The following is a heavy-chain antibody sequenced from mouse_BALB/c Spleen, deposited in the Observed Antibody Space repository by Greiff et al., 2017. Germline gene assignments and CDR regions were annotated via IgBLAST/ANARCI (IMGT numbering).Heavy chain of an antibody. V-gene: IGHV5-17*02. Sequence: EVQRVESGGGLVQPGGSLKLSCAASGFTFSSFGMHWVRQAPEKGLEWVAYISSGSSTIYYADTVKGRFTISRDNPKNTLFLQMTSLRSEDTAMYYCARGDYYGSTYAMDYWGQGTSVTVSS. CDR1: GFTFSSFG. CDR2: ISSGSSTI. CDR3: ARGDYYGSTYAMDY. D-gene: IGHD1-1*01. J-gene: IGHJ4*01.